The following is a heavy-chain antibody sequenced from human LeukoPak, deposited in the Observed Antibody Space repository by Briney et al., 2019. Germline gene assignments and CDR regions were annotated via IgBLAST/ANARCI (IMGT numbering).Heavy chain of an antibody. Sequence: GGSLRLSCAASEFIFSDYAMGWVRQAPGEGLEWVSTIDKTTYPTFYADSVEGRFTISRDNSKNTLYLQMNSLRTEDTAVYFCAKFEGATIPGWFNDYWGQGILVTVSS. CDR2: IDKTTYPT. D-gene: IGHD6-19*01. J-gene: IGHJ4*02. V-gene: IGHV3-23*05. CDR3: AKFEGATIPGWFNDY. CDR1: EFIFSDYA.